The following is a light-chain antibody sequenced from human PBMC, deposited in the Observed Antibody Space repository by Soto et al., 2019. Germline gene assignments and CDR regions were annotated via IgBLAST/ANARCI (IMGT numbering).Light chain of an antibody. CDR2: DAS. Sequence: EIVLTQSPATLSFSPGERATLSCRASQSVSSYLAWYQQKPGQAPRLLIYDASNRATGIPARFSGSGSGTDLTLTISSLEPEDFAVYYCQQRSNWPPWTFGQGTKVEIK. CDR3: QQRSNWPPWT. CDR1: QSVSSY. V-gene: IGKV3-11*01. J-gene: IGKJ1*01.